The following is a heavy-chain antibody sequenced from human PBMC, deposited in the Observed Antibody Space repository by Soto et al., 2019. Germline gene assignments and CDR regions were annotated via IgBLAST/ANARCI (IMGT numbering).Heavy chain of an antibody. CDR3: GWYPNGYYYGMDV. CDR2: MNPNSGNT. CDR1: GYTFTSYD. Sequence: SAKVSCKAPGYTFTSYDINWVRQATGQGLEWMGWMNPNSGNTGYAQKFQGRVTMTRNTSISTAYMELSSLRSEDTAVYSSGWYPNGYYYGMDVWGQGTTVTVSS. V-gene: IGHV1-8*01. D-gene: IGHD6-13*01. J-gene: IGHJ6*02.